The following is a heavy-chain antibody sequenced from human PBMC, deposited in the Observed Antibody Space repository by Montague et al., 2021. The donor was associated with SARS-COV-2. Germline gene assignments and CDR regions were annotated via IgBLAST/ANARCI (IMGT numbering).Heavy chain of an antibody. V-gene: IGHV4-59*08. Sequence: SETLSLTCTVSGDSISSYYWSWIRQPPGKGLEWVGYSYYSGTTSYNPSLKSRVTISVDTSKSQFSLKLSSVTAADTAVYYCARRVPWQWRIDYWGQGTLVTVS. CDR3: ARRVPWQWRIDY. J-gene: IGHJ4*02. D-gene: IGHD6-19*01. CDR2: SYYSGTT. CDR1: GDSISSYY.